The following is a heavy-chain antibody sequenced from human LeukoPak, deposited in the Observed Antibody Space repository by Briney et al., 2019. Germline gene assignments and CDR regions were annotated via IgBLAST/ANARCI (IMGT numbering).Heavy chain of an antibody. CDR1: GFNFRSYG. CDR3: AKLGRVSVALYHFDY. D-gene: IGHD6-19*01. CDR2: IRHDGTDK. Sequence: GGSLRLSCAASGFNFRSYGMHWVRQVPGKGLEWAAFIRHDGTDKYYADSVKGRFTISRDNSDETLYLQMSSLRVDDTAVYYCAKLGRVSVALYHFDYWGQGALVTVSS. J-gene: IGHJ4*02. V-gene: IGHV3-30*02.